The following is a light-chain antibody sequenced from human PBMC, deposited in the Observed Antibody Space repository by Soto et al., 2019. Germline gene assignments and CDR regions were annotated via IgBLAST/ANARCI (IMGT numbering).Light chain of an antibody. CDR3: QQYDNLPC. V-gene: IGKV1-33*01. Sequence: DIQMTQSPSSLSASVGDRVTITCQASQDIRNYLNWYQQKPGKAPKLLIYDASNLETGVPSRFSGSGSGTDFTFNNSSLQPEEIATYYCQQYDNLPCFGQGTRLEIK. CDR2: DAS. J-gene: IGKJ5*01. CDR1: QDIRNY.